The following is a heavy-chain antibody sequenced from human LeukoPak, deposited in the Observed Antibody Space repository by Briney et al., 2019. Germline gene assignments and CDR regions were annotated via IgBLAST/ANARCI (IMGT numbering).Heavy chain of an antibody. D-gene: IGHD3-16*01. CDR1: GFTFSSYA. CDR2: IWYDGSNK. CDR3: ARGFETAFDI. J-gene: IGHJ3*02. Sequence: PGGSLRLSCAASGFTFSSYAMSWVRQAPGKGLEWVGVIWYDGSNKYYADSVKGRFTISRDNFKNTLYLQMNSLRAEDTAVYYCARGFETAFDIWGQGTMVTVS. V-gene: IGHV3-33*08.